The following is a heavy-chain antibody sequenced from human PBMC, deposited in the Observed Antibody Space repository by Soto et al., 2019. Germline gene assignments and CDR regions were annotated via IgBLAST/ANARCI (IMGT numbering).Heavy chain of an antibody. Sequence: GGSLRLSCAASGFTFSDYYMSWIRQAPGKGLEWVSYISSSSSYTNYADSVKGRFTISRDNAKNSLYLQMNSLRAEDTAVYYCARGFIVGATNGDYWGQGTLVTVSS. CDR1: GFTFSDYY. J-gene: IGHJ4*02. D-gene: IGHD1-26*01. CDR3: ARGFIVGATNGDY. V-gene: IGHV3-11*06. CDR2: ISSSSSYT.